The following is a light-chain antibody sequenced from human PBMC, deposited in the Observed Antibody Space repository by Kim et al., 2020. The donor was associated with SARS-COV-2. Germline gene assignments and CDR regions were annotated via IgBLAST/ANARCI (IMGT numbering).Light chain of an antibody. CDR2: GAS. Sequence: PPGERAARTCSASHTGRSNHLAWYQQRSGQPPRLLIYGASSRATGVPDRFSGSGSGTDFTLTISRLEPEDVAVYFCQQYDEFPYSFGQGTKLEI. CDR3: QQYDEFPYS. V-gene: IGKV3-20*01. CDR1: HTGRSNH. J-gene: IGKJ2*01.